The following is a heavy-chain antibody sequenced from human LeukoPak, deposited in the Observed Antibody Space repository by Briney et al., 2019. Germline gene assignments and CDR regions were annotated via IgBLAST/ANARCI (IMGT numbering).Heavy chain of an antibody. CDR3: ARDCSSTSSCYYYYGMDV. D-gene: IGHD2-2*01. CDR2: ISSSSSYI. V-gene: IGHV3-21*01. Sequence: GGSLRLSCAASGFTFSSYSMNWVRQAPGKGLEWVSSISSSSSYIYYADPVKGRFTISRDNAKNSLYLQMNSLRAEDTAVYYCARDCSSTSSCYYYYGMDVWGQGTTVTVSS. J-gene: IGHJ6*02. CDR1: GFTFSSYS.